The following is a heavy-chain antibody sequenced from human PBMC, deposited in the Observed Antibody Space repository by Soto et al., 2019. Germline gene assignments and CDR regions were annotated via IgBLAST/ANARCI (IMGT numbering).Heavy chain of an antibody. J-gene: IGHJ4*02. V-gene: IGHV2-5*02. CDR3: AHRQGLRYFYY. CDR1: GFSLSTSGVG. Sequence: QITLKESGPTLVKPTQTLTLTCTFSGFSLSTSGVGVGWIRQPPGKALEWLALIYWDDDKRYSPSLKSRLTITKDASKNQFVLTMTNMDPVYTATYYCAHRQGLRYFYYWGQGTLVTVSS. D-gene: IGHD2-15*01. CDR2: IYWDDDK.